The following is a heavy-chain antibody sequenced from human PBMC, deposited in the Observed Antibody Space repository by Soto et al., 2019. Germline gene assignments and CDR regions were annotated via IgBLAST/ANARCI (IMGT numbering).Heavy chain of an antibody. CDR3: ARERNPGKGLYYYYCMDV. J-gene: IGHJ6*02. CDR2: IWYYGINK. CDR1: GFTFSSYG. V-gene: IGHV3-33*01. Sequence: QVQLVESGGGVVQPGRSLRLSCAASGFTFSSYGMHWVRQAPGKGLEWVAGIWYYGINKYYADSVKGRFTISRDNSKNTLYLQMNSLRAEDTAVYYCARERNPGKGLYYYYCMDVWGQGTTVTVSS. D-gene: IGHD4-4*01.